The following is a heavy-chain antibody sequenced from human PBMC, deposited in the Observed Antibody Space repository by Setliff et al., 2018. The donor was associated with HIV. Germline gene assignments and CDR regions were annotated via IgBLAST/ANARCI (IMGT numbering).Heavy chain of an antibody. Sequence: GGSLRLSCAASGFTFSSYAMNWVRQAPGRGLEWVSVVSGSGDNTFYADSVKGRFTISRDNSKNTLYLQMNSLRAEDTAIYYCAKDQVGYSYGHYYYYMDVWGKGTTVTVSS. D-gene: IGHD5-18*01. CDR3: AKDQVGYSYGHYYYYMDV. CDR2: VSGSGDNT. J-gene: IGHJ6*03. V-gene: IGHV3-23*01. CDR1: GFTFSSYA.